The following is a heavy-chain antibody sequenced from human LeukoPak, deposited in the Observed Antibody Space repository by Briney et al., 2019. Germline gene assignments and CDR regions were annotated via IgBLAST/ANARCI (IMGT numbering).Heavy chain of an antibody. CDR1: GGSFSGYY. D-gene: IGHD1-1*01. CDR2: INHSGST. J-gene: IGHJ4*02. V-gene: IGHV4-34*01. CDR3: ARGQLIFDY. Sequence: SETLSLTCAVYGGSFSGYYWSWIRQPPGKGLEWIGEINHSGSTNYNPSLKSRVTISVDTSKNQFSLKLSSVTAADTAVYYCARGQLIFDYWGQGTLVTVSS.